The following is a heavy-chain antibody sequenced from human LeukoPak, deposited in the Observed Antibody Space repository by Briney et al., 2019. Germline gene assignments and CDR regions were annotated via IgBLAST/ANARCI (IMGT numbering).Heavy chain of an antibody. CDR1: GGSISSGSYS. J-gene: IGHJ4*02. D-gene: IGHD7-27*01. Sequence: PSETLSLTCAVSGGSISSGSYSWSWIRRPPGKGLEWIGYIYPRGSTYYNPSLKSRVILSLDKSANQFSLNLSSVTAADTAVYYCARFSPRAMGNYLDFWGQGTLVTVS. CDR3: ARFSPRAMGNYLDF. CDR2: IYPRGST. V-gene: IGHV4-30-2*01.